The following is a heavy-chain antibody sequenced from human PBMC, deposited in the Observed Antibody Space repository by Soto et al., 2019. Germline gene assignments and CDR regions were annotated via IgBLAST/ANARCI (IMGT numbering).Heavy chain of an antibody. CDR2: INSDGSST. D-gene: IGHD6-19*01. J-gene: IGHJ4*02. CDR1: GFTLSSYW. Sequence: PGWSLRLSCAASGFTLSSYWMHWVRQAPGKGLVWVSRINSDGSSTSYADSVKGRFTISRDNAKNTLYLQMNSLRAEDTAVYYCARDRQWLVGVYFDYWGQGTLVTVSS. CDR3: ARDRQWLVGVYFDY. V-gene: IGHV3-74*01.